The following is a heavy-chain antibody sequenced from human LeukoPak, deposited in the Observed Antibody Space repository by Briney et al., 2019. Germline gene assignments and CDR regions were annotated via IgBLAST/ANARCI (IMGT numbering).Heavy chain of an antibody. CDR3: ARESERGYSYGYALDY. J-gene: IGHJ4*02. CDR1: GGSFSGYY. Sequence: PSETLSLTCAVYGGSFSGYYWSWIRQPPGKGLEWIGEINHSGSTNYNPSLKSRVTISVDTSKNQFSLKLSSVTAADTAVYYCARESERGYSYGYALDYWGQGTLVTVSS. CDR2: INHSGST. D-gene: IGHD5-18*01. V-gene: IGHV4-34*01.